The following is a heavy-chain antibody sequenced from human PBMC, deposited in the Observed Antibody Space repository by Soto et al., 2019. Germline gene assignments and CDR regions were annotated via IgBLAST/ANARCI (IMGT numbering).Heavy chain of an antibody. J-gene: IGHJ4*02. Sequence: GGSLRLSCAASGLTFSSYWMHWVRQAPGKGLVWVSRINSDGTTTTYADSVKGRFTISRDNAKNTLYLQMNSLRAEDTAVYYCARNSYRSGWYYFDYWGQGALVTVSS. V-gene: IGHV3-74*01. CDR3: ARNSYRSGWYYFDY. CDR1: GLTFSSYW. D-gene: IGHD6-19*01. CDR2: INSDGTTT.